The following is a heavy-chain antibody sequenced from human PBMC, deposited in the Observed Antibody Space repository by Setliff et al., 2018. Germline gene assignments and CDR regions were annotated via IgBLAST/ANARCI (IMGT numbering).Heavy chain of an antibody. D-gene: IGHD4-17*01. CDR2: ISWNSGSI. CDR1: GFTFDDYA. Sequence: PGGSLRLSCAASGFTFDDYAMHWVRQAPGKGLEWVSGISWNSGSIGYADSVKGRFTISRDNAKNSLYLQMNSLRAEDTAVYYCAKDADYGGNPVPLFDWGQGTLVTVSS. V-gene: IGHV3-9*01. CDR3: AKDADYGGNPVPLFD. J-gene: IGHJ4*02.